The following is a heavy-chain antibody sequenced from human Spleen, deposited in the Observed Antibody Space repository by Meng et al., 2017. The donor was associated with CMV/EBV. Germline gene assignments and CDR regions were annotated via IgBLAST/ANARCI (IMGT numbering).Heavy chain of an antibody. V-gene: IGHV1-2*02. D-gene: IGHD3-3*01. CDR1: GYTFTGYY. CDR2: INPNSGGT. CDR3: ARGYTLYDYGSASYSSTGFFDS. J-gene: IGHJ4*02. Sequence: ASVKVSCKASGYTFTGYYIHWVRQAPGQGLEWMGWINPNSGGTNYAQNFQGRITVTRDTSITTAYMELSSLNSDDTAIYYCARGYTLYDYGSASYSSTGFFDSWGQGTLVTVSS.